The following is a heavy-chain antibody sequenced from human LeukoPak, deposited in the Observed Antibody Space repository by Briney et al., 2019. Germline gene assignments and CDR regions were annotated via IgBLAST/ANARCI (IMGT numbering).Heavy chain of an antibody. V-gene: IGHV4-34*01. D-gene: IGHD3-22*01. J-gene: IGHJ4*02. CDR1: GGSFSGYY. Sequence: SETLSLTCAVYGGSFSGYYWSWIRQPPGKGLEWVGEINHSGSTNYNPSLKSRVTISVDTSKNQFSLKLSSVTAADTAVYYCARGRTYYDSSGYYYPRTSSFDYWGQGTLVTVSS. CDR3: ARGRTYYDSSGYYYPRTSSFDY. CDR2: INHSGST.